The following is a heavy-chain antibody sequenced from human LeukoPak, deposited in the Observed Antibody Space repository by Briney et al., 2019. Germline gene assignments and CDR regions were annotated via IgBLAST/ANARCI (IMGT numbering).Heavy chain of an antibody. J-gene: IGHJ6*03. V-gene: IGHV3-66*01. Sequence: GGSPRLSCAASGFTFSTYEMSWVRQAPGKVLEWVSVIYSGGGTDYADSVKGRFTISRDNANSSLYLQMNSLRAEDTAVYYCARERAQYSGDIEDFYYYYMDVWGKGTTVALSS. CDR1: GFTFSTYE. CDR2: IYSGGGT. D-gene: IGHD1-26*01. CDR3: ARERAQYSGDIEDFYYYYMDV.